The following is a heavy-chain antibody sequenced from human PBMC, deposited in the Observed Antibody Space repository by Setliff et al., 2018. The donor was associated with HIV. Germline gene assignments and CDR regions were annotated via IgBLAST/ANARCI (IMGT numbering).Heavy chain of an antibody. V-gene: IGHV4-59*10. J-gene: IGHJ6*02. CDR1: GGSFNDYY. D-gene: IGHD3-10*01. CDR2: IYTSGLT. CDR3: ARARYIVIRGDAGMDV. Sequence: SETLSLTCAVYGGSFNDYYWSWIRQPALKRPEWIGRIYTSGLTNYNPSLKSRVTISVDTSKNQVSLKLSSVTASDTAVYYCARARYIVIRGDAGMDVWGPGTTVTVSS.